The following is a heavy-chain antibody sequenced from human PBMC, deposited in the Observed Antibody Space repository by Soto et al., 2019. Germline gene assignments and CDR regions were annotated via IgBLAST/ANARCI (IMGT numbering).Heavy chain of an antibody. CDR3: ARVPRAGSAYYYYGMDV. D-gene: IGHD1-1*01. J-gene: IGHJ6*02. CDR1: GGTFSSYA. Sequence: QVQLVQSGAEVKKPGSSVKVSCKASGGTFSSYAISWVRQAPGQGLEWMGGIIPIFGTANYEQKFQGRVTITADESTSTAYMELSSLRSEDTAVYYCARVPRAGSAYYYYGMDVWGQGTTVTVSS. CDR2: IIPIFGTA. V-gene: IGHV1-69*01.